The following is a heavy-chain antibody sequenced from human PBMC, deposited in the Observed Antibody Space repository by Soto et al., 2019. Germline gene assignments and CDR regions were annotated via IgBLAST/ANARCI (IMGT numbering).Heavy chain of an antibody. CDR1: GFTFSSYA. CDR3: AKDALVAAAGTFDY. J-gene: IGHJ4*02. Sequence: GGSLRLSCAASGFTFSSYAMHWVRQAPGKGLEWVAVISYGGSNKYYADSVKGRFTISRDNSKNTLYLQMNSLRAEDTAVYYCAKDALVAAAGTFDYWGQGTLVTVSS. V-gene: IGHV3-30-3*01. CDR2: ISYGGSNK. D-gene: IGHD6-13*01.